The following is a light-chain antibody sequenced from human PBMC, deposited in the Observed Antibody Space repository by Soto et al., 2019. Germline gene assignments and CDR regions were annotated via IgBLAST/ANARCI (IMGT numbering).Light chain of an antibody. Sequence: EIVLTQSPGTLSLSPGDRATLSCRASQSVSTNYLAWYQQSLGQAPRPLIYGASSRATGIPDRFSGNGSGTDFTLTISRLEPEDFAVYYCHQYGSTPFTFGPGTKVDIK. CDR2: GAS. CDR1: QSVSTNY. V-gene: IGKV3-20*01. J-gene: IGKJ3*01. CDR3: HQYGSTPFT.